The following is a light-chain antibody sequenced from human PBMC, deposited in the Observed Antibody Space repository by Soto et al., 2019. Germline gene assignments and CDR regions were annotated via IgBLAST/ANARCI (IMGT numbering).Light chain of an antibody. CDR2: GAS. J-gene: IGKJ2*01. Sequence: EIVMTQSPDTLSVSPGERATLSCRASQSVRSNLAWYQQKPGQVPRLLIYGASTRATGVPARFSGSGSGTEFTLTISSLQSEDFAVYYCQQYNNWPPMYTFGQGTKLEIK. CDR1: QSVRSN. V-gene: IGKV3-15*01. CDR3: QQYNNWPPMYT.